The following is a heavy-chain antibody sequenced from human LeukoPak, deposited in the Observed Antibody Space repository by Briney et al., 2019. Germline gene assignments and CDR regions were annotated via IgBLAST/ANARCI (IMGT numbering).Heavy chain of an antibody. CDR3: AKTELNWNDEILFDY. V-gene: IGHV3-74*01. CDR1: GFTFSNYW. J-gene: IGHJ4*02. CDR2: IDNGGSDT. Sequence: PGGSLRLSCAASGFTFSNYWMHWVRQAPGKGLVWVSRIDNGGSDTRHADSVKGRFTISRDNAKNTLYLQMNSLRAEDTAVYYCAKTELNWNDEILFDYWGQGTLVTVSS. D-gene: IGHD1-1*01.